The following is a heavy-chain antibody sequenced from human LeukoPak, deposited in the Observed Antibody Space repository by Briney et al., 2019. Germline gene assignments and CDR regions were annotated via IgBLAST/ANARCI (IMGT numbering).Heavy chain of an antibody. CDR1: GFTFSTYG. CDR2: IWSDGTRE. CDR3: ARDLSVGAVDT. J-gene: IGHJ4*02. D-gene: IGHD6-13*01. Sequence: GGSLRLSCAASGFTFSTYGFHWVRQAPGKGLEWVAIIWSDGTRENYADSVKGRFTISRDNSKNTLYLQMNSLRAEDTAVYYCARDLSVGAVDTGGQGTLVTVSS. V-gene: IGHV3-33*01.